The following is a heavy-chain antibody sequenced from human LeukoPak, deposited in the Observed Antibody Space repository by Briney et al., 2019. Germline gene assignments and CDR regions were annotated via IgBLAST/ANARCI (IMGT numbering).Heavy chain of an antibody. CDR3: VKGVEGIPYYFDY. Sequence: PGGSLRLSCAASGFTFSSYGMHWVRQAPGKGLEWVAVILYDGSNKYYADSVKGRFTISRDNSKNTLYLQMNSLRAEDTAVYSCVKGVEGIPYYFDYWGQGTLVTVSS. D-gene: IGHD1-20*01. V-gene: IGHV3-30*18. J-gene: IGHJ4*02. CDR2: ILYDGSNK. CDR1: GFTFSSYG.